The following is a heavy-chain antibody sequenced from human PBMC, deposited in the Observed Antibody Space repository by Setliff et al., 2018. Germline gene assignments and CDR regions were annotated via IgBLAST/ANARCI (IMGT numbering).Heavy chain of an antibody. Sequence: ASVKVSCKASGATFSSYGISWVRQAPGQGLEWMGGMNPNSGNTGYAQKFQGRVTMTRNTSISTAYMELSSLRSEDTAVYYCARGRKGGYFDLWGRGTLVTVSS. CDR1: GATFSSYG. V-gene: IGHV1-8*02. CDR3: ARGRKGGYFDL. J-gene: IGHJ2*01. CDR2: MNPNSGNT.